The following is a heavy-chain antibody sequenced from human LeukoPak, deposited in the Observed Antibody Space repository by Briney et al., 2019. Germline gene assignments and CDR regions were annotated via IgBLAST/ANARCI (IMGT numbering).Heavy chain of an antibody. D-gene: IGHD5-24*01. Sequence: GGSLRLSCAASGFNFSIYAMHWVRQAPGKGLEYVSGITSNGDSTYYGNSVKGRFTISRDNSKNTLYLQMGSLRPADVDVYYCARGWLQLDYWGQGTLVTVSS. CDR3: ARGWLQLDY. J-gene: IGHJ4*02. CDR1: GFNFSIYA. V-gene: IGHV3-64*01. CDR2: ITSNGDST.